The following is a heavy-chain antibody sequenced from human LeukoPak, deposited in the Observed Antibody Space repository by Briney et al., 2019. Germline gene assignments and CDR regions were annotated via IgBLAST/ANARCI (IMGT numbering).Heavy chain of an antibody. D-gene: IGHD3-10*01. V-gene: IGHV6-1*01. CDR1: GDSVSSDNAA. CDR2: TLYRSKWYN. CDR3: AREGTMVRGVMNHFDY. J-gene: IGHJ4*02. Sequence: SQTLSLTCAISGDSVSSDNAAWNWTRQSPSRGLEWLGRTLYRSKWYNDYAVSVKGRITISPDTSKNQFSLQLNSVTPEDTAVYYCAREGTMVRGVMNHFDYWGQGTLVTVSS.